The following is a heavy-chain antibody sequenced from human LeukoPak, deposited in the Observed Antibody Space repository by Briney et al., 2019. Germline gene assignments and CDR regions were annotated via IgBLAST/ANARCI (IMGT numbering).Heavy chain of an antibody. V-gene: IGHV3-23*01. Sequence: GGSLRLSCAASGFAFTRQAMGWVRQAPGKGLEWVSVISDSGTLTYYADSVKGRFTISRENSKNTLFPQMNSLRAEDTAIYYCAKDARRTNGWYFFDSWGPGTLVTVSS. CDR3: AKDARRTNGWYFFDS. CDR1: GFAFTRQA. J-gene: IGHJ4*02. D-gene: IGHD2-15*01. CDR2: ISDSGTLT.